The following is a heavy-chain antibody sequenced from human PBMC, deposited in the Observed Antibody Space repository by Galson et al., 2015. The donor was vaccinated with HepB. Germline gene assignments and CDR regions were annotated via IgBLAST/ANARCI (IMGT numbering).Heavy chain of an antibody. CDR3: ASSGGSTGRYYFDY. CDR1: GFTFGSFG. V-gene: IGHV3-33*01. J-gene: IGHJ4*02. Sequence: SLRLSCAASGFTFGSFGMHWVRQAPGEGLERVAVIWYDGSNKDYTDSVKGRFTISRDNSKNTLYLQMNSLRAEDTAVYYCASSGGSTGRYYFDYWGQGTLVTVSS. CDR2: IWYDGSNK. D-gene: IGHD2-2*01.